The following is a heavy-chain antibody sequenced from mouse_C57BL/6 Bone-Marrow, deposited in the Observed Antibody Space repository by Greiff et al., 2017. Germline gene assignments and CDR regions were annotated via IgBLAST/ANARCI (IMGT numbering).Heavy chain of an antibody. CDR1: GYTFTSYW. CDR2: IHPNSGST. J-gene: IGHJ3*01. Sequence: QVQLQQPGAELVKPGASVKLSCKASGYTFTSYWMHWVKQRPGQGLEWIGMIHPNSGSTNYNEKFKSKATLTVDKSSSTASMQLSSLTSEASAVYFCAREGYSSFYLGFAYWGQGTLVTVSA. D-gene: IGHD3-2*02. V-gene: IGHV1-64*01. CDR3: AREGYSSFYLGFAY.